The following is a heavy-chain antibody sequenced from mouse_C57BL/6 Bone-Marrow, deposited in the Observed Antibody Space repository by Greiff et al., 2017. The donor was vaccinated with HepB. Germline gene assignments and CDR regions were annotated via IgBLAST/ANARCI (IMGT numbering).Heavy chain of an antibody. CDR1: GYTFTSYW. CDR2: IDPSDSYT. CDR3: TTVGVFDY. J-gene: IGHJ2*01. Sequence: QVQLQQPGAELVRPGTSVKLSCKASGYTFTSYWMHWVKQRPGQGLEWIGVIDPSDSYTNYNQKFKGKATVTVDTSSSTAYMQLSSLTSEDSAVYYCTTVGVFDYWGQGTTLTVSS. D-gene: IGHD1-1*01. V-gene: IGHV1-59*01.